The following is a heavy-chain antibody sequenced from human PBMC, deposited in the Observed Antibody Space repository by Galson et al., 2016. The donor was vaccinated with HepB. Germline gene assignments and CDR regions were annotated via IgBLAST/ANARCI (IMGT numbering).Heavy chain of an antibody. V-gene: IGHV4-59*01. CDR1: GGSISSYY. Sequence: SGGSISSYYWSWIRQPPGKGLEWIGYIYYSGSTNYNPSLKSRVTISVDTSKNQFSLKLSSVTAADTAVYYCARETRWSGYYYYGMDVWGQGTTVTVSS. CDR3: ARETRWSGYYYYGMDV. J-gene: IGHJ6*02. CDR2: IYYSGST. D-gene: IGHD4-23*01.